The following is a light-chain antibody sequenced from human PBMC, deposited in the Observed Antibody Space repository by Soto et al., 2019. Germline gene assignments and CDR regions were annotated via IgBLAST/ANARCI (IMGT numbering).Light chain of an antibody. CDR3: QQSFTTPLT. CDR1: QNIGRF. J-gene: IGKJ4*01. Sequence: FQLTHSPYTLSASVVDRVPITCRASQNIGRFLNWHQQKPGKAPNVLINVASTLRSGVPSRFSGSGSGTDFNLTINSLQPEDFATYFCQQSFTTPLTFGGGTKVDI. CDR2: VAS. V-gene: IGKV1-39*01.